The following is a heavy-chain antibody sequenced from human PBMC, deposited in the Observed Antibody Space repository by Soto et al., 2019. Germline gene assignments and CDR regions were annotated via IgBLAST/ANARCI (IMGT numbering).Heavy chain of an antibody. D-gene: IGHD5-18*01. V-gene: IGHV1-69*13. J-gene: IGHJ3*02. CDR3: ASSSDPPILKAMVRDDAFDI. CDR1: GGTFSSYA. CDR2: IIPIFGTA. Sequence: GASVKVTCKASGGTFSSYAISWVRQAPGQGLEWMGGIIPIFGTANYAQKFQGRVTITADESTSTAYMELSSLRSEDTAVYYCASSSDPPILKAMVRDDAFDIWGQGTMVTVSS.